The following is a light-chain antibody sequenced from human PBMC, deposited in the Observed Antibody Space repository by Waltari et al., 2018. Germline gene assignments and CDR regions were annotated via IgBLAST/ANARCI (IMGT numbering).Light chain of an antibody. CDR3: QKYGTLPAT. Sequence: EIVLTQSPGTLSLSPGERATLSCRASQSVSRWLAWYQQKPGQAPMLLIYDASSRATGIPDRFSGSGSGTDFSLTISRLEPEDFAVYYCQKYGTLPATFGQGTKVEIK. V-gene: IGKV3-20*01. J-gene: IGKJ1*01. CDR2: DAS. CDR1: QSVSRW.